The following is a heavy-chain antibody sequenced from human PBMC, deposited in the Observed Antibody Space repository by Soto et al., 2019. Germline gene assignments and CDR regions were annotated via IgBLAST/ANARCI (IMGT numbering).Heavy chain of an antibody. J-gene: IGHJ3*02. V-gene: IGHV1-2*04. D-gene: IGHD1-20*01. CDR1: GYTFTGYY. Sequence: GASVKVSCKASGYTFTGYYMHWVRQAPGQGLEWMGWINPNSGGTNYAQKFQGWVTMTRDTSISTAYMELSRPRSDDTAVYYCALNWSDQAFDIWGQGTMVTVSS. CDR3: ALNWSDQAFDI. CDR2: INPNSGGT.